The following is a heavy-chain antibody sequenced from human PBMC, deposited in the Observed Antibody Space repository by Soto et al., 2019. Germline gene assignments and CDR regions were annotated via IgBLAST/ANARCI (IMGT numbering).Heavy chain of an antibody. Sequence: PGESLKISCKGSGYSFTSYWIGWVRQMPGKGLEWMGIIYPGDSDTRYSPSFQGQVTISADKSISTAYLQWSSLKASDTAMYYCARPLDYYDSSGYYFDYWGQGTLVTVSS. J-gene: IGHJ4*02. V-gene: IGHV5-51*01. CDR2: IYPGDSDT. CDR3: ARPLDYYDSSGYYFDY. D-gene: IGHD3-22*01. CDR1: GYSFTSYW.